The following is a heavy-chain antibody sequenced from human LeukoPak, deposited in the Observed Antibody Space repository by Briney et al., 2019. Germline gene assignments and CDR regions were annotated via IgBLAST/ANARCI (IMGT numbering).Heavy chain of an antibody. CDR1: GGSISSYY. Sequence: SETLSLTCTVSGGSISSYYWSWIRQPAGKGLEWIGRIYTSGSTNYNPSLKSRVTMSVDTSKNQFSLKLSSVTAAGTAVYYCARLGATLGYCSGGSCQFDYWGQGTLVTVSS. J-gene: IGHJ4*02. V-gene: IGHV4-4*07. CDR2: IYTSGST. D-gene: IGHD2-15*01. CDR3: ARLGATLGYCSGGSCQFDY.